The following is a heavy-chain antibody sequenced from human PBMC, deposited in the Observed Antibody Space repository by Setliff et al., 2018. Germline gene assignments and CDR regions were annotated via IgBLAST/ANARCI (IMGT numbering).Heavy chain of an antibody. J-gene: IGHJ4*02. Sequence: SETLSLTCTVSGASISSGSYYWSWLRQPAGKGLEWLGRIYTSGTTNYNSSLKSRVTISVDTSKTQFSLKLTSVTAADTAVYYCRLWSHDYHNDYWGQGTLVTVSS. V-gene: IGHV4-61*02. D-gene: IGHD3-16*01. CDR3: RLWSHDYHNDY. CDR2: IYTSGTT. CDR1: GASISSGSYY.